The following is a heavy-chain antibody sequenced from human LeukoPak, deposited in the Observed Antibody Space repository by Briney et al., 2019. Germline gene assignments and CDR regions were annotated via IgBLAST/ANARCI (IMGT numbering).Heavy chain of an antibody. D-gene: IGHD3-16*01. CDR2: IYSSGST. J-gene: IGHJ4*02. CDR1: GGSIISGSYY. V-gene: IGHV4-61*02. Sequence: SETLSLTCTVSGGSIISGSYYWSWIRQPAGKGLEWIGRIYSSGSTNYNPSLKSRVTISVDTSKNPFSLNLGAVPAADTAVDYCARDMTRKYYFDYWGQGTLVTVSS. CDR3: ARDMTRKYYFDY.